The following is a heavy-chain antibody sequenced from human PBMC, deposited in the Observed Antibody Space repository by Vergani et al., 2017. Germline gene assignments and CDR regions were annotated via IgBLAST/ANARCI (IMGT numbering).Heavy chain of an antibody. Sequence: QLQLQESGPGLVKPSETLSLICTVSGRSINPSSSFWGWIRQSPGKGLEWIGSINYVGRTYYIPSLQSRATVFVDTSKNQFSLNLTAVTAADTAVYYGARGRGDNWYFDLWGRGTLVTVSS. CDR2: INYVGRT. V-gene: IGHV4-39*01. CDR3: ARGRGDNWYFDL. CDR1: GRSINPSSSF. J-gene: IGHJ2*01. D-gene: IGHD3-10*01.